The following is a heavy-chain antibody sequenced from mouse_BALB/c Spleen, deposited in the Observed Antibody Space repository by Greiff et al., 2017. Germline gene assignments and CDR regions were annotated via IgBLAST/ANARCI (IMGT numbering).Heavy chain of an antibody. V-gene: IGHV2-9*02. CDR1: GFSLTSYG. J-gene: IGHJ3*01. CDR2: IWAGGST. D-gene: IGHD2-12*01. CDR3: AREPYDGGAY. Sequence: QVQLKESGPGLVAPSQSLSITCTVSGFSLTSYGVHWVRQPPGKGLEWLGVIWAGGSTNYNSALMSRLSISKDNSKSQVFLKMNSLQTDDTAMYYCAREPYDGGAYWGQGTLVTVSA.